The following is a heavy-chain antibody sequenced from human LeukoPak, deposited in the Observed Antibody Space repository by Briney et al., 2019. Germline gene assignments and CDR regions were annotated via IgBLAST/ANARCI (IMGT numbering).Heavy chain of an antibody. CDR1: GDSISGNY. CDR3: ARGGYYGSGSYYPIDY. J-gene: IGHJ4*02. V-gene: IGHV4-59*01. Sequence: SETLSLTCTVSGDSISGNYWTWIRQPPGKGLEWIGYIYYSGSTNYNPSLKSRVTISADTSKNQFSLKLSSVTAADTAVYYCARGGYYGSGSYYPIDYWGQGTLVTVSS. CDR2: IYYSGST. D-gene: IGHD3-10*01.